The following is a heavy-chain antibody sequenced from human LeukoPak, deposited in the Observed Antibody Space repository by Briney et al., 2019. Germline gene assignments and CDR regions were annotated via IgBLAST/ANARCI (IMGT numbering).Heavy chain of an antibody. Sequence: GGSLRLSCEASGFTFSSYAMSWVRQAPGKGLEWVGRIKSKTDGGTTDYAAPVKGRFTIPRDDSKNTLYLQMNSLKTEDTAVYYCTTTYYYDSSGYYSPLYFDYWGQGTLVTVSS. V-gene: IGHV3-15*01. CDR2: IKSKTDGGTT. D-gene: IGHD3-22*01. J-gene: IGHJ4*02. CDR1: GFTFSSYA. CDR3: TTTYYYDSSGYYSPLYFDY.